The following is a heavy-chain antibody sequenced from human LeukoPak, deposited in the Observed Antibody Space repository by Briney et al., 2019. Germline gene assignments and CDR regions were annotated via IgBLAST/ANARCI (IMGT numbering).Heavy chain of an antibody. CDR1: GGSISSSSYY. Sequence: SETLSLTCTVSGGSISSSSYYWGWIRQPPGKGLEWIGSIYYSGSTYYNPSLKSRVTISVDTSKNQFSLKLSSVTAADTAVYYCARGFRGGHFDYWGQGTLVTVSS. CDR2: IYYSGST. V-gene: IGHV4-39*01. J-gene: IGHJ4*02. D-gene: IGHD3-16*01. CDR3: ARGFRGGHFDY.